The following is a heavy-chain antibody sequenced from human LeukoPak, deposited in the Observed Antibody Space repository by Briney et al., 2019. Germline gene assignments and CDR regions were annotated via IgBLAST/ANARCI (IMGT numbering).Heavy chain of an antibody. Sequence: GGSLRLSCAASGFTFSSFAMSWVRQAPGKGLEWVSNVSGSGGSTHYADSVKGRFTISRDNSKNTLYLQMNNLRAEDTAVYYCAREFDYSTSGAGYWGQGTLVAVSS. CDR2: VSGSGGST. V-gene: IGHV3-23*01. J-gene: IGHJ4*02. D-gene: IGHD4-11*01. CDR1: GFTFSSFA. CDR3: AREFDYSTSGAGY.